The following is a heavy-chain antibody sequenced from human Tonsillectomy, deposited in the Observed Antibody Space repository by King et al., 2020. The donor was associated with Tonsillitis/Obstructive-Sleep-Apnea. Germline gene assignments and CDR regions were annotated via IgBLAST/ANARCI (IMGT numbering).Heavy chain of an antibody. CDR1: GFTFSSYG. CDR2: IWYDGSNK. J-gene: IGHJ6*02. Sequence: VQLVESGGGVVQPGRSLRLSCAASGFTFSSYGMHWVRQAPGKGLEWVAVIWYDGSNKNYADSVKGRFTISRDNFKNTLYLQMNSLRAEDTAVYYCAREMATSHWPYYGVDVWGQGPTVPVS. V-gene: IGHV3-33*01. D-gene: IGHD5-24*01. CDR3: AREMATSHWPYYGVDV.